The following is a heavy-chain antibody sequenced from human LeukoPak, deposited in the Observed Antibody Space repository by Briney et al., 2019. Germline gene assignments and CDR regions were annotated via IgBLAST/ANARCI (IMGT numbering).Heavy chain of an antibody. J-gene: IGHJ6*02. CDR3: ARVDYDILTGYYTYYYYGMDV. CDR2: ISYDGSNK. V-gene: IGHV3-30-3*01. Sequence: PGRSLGLSCAASGFTFSSYAMHWVRQAPGKGLEWVAVISYDGSNKYYADSAKGRFTISRDNSKNTLYLQMNSLRAEDTAVYYCARVDYDILTGYYTYYYYGMDVWGQGTTVTVSS. D-gene: IGHD3-9*01. CDR1: GFTFSSYA.